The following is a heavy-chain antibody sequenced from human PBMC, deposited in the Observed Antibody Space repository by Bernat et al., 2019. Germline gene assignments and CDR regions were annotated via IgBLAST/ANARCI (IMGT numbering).Heavy chain of an antibody. V-gene: IGHV3-23*04. CDR1: GFTFSDHG. CDR2: ITSGGST. CDR3: AKSGSGNFFDY. D-gene: IGHD3-10*01. Sequence: EVQLVESGGGLVQPGGSLRLSCEASGFTFSDHGMSWVRQAPGKGLEWVSAITSGGSTYRADSVKGRFTISRDTSKNTLYLHMNSLRPEDTAVYYCAKSGSGNFFDYWGQGTLVTVSS. J-gene: IGHJ4*02.